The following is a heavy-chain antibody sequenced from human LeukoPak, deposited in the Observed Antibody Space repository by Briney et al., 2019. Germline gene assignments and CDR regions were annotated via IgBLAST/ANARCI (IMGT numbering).Heavy chain of an antibody. D-gene: IGHD6-19*01. Sequence: PGGSLRLSCAASGFTFSTYSMSWVRRAPGKGLEWVSLIFPSGYTTYYANSVKGRFTISRDNSKNTLYLQMNSLRAEDTAVYYCAKVRSGWFFDYWGQGTLVTVSS. CDR3: AKVRSGWFFDY. CDR1: GFTFSTYS. J-gene: IGHJ4*02. CDR2: IFPSGYTT. V-gene: IGHV3-23*01.